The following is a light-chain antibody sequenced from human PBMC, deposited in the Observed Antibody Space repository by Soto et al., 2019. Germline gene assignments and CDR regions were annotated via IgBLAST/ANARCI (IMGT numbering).Light chain of an antibody. CDR1: QSVSSN. J-gene: IGKJ1*01. CDR2: GAS. V-gene: IGKV3-15*01. Sequence: EIVMTQSPAPLSVSPGERATLSCRASQSVSSNLAWYQQKPGQAPRLLIYGASTRATGIPARFSGSGSGTEFTLTISSLQSEDFAVYYCQQYNNWPPWTCGKGTKVEIK. CDR3: QQYNNWPPWT.